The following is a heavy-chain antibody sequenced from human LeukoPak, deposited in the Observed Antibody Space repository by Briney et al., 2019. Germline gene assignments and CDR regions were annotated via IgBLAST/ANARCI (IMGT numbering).Heavy chain of an antibody. D-gene: IGHD4-17*01. J-gene: IGHJ4*02. CDR2: LVYSRST. CDR1: GDSISSSSYY. CDR3: ARAFKDTTVTSGFDC. Sequence: PSETLSLTGTVSGDSISSSSYYWGGIRQPPGRGLEWVGTLVYSRSTYYNPSLRSRVTISVDTSNNQFSLKLSSVTAADTAVYYCARAFKDTTVTSGFDCWGQGTLVTVSS. V-gene: IGHV4-39*01.